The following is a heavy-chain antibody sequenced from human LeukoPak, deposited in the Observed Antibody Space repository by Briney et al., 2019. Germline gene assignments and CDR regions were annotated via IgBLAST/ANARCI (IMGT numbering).Heavy chain of an antibody. CDR1: GFSVSSNY. CDR3: AKAIGFGEPLDY. D-gene: IGHD3-10*01. V-gene: IGHV3-53*01. CDR2: IYSGGST. Sequence: GGSLRLSCAASGFSVSSNYMSWVRQAPGKGLEWVSVIYSGGSTYYADSVKGRFTISRDNSKNTLYLQMNSLRAEDTAVYYCAKAIGFGEPLDYWGQGTLVTVSS. J-gene: IGHJ4*02.